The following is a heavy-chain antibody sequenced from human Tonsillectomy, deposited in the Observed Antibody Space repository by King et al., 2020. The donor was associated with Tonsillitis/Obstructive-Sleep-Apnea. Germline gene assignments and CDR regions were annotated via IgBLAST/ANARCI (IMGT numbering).Heavy chain of an antibody. CDR1: GGTFSSYA. CDR2: IIPILGIA. D-gene: IGHD2-2*01. V-gene: IGHV1-69*09. Sequence: VQLVESGAEVKKPGSSVKVSCKASGGTFSSYAISWVRQAPGQGLEWMGRIIPILGIANYAQKFQGRVTITADKSTSTAYMELSSLRSEDTAVYYCARELEDIVVVPAATEDYWGQGTLVTVSS. J-gene: IGHJ4*02. CDR3: ARELEDIVVVPAATEDY.